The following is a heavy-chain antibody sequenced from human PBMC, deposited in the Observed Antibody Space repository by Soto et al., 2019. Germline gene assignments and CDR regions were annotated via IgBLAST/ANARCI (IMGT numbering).Heavy chain of an antibody. CDR2: ISGSGGST. Sequence: GGSLRLSCAASGFTFSSYAMSWVRQAPGKGLEWVSAISGSGGSTYYADSVKGRFTISRDNSKNTLYLQMNSLRAEDTAVYYCARDRGGIVVVPAALIWGQGTMVTVSS. CDR1: GFTFSSYA. V-gene: IGHV3-23*01. D-gene: IGHD2-2*01. J-gene: IGHJ3*02. CDR3: ARDRGGIVVVPAALI.